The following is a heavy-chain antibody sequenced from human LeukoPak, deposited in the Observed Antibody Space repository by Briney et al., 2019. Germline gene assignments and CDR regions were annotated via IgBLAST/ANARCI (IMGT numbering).Heavy chain of an antibody. D-gene: IGHD3-22*01. CDR1: GGSISSSSYH. CDR3: ARHDSSVDYADY. J-gene: IGHJ4*02. V-gene: IGHV4-39*01. Sequence: SETLSLTCSVSGGSISSSSYHWDWIRQPPGQGLEWIGGIYSSGSTSYNPSLKSRVTMSVDTSKNQFSLKLSSVTAADTAMHYCARHDSSVDYADYWGQGTLVTVSS. CDR2: IYSSGST.